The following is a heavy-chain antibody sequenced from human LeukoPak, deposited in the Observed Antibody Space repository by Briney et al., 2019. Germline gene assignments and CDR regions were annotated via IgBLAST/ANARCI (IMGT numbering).Heavy chain of an antibody. J-gene: IGHJ4*02. CDR3: AREVAAGLDY. D-gene: IGHD6-25*01. Sequence: LEWIGYIYYSGSTYYNPSLKSRVTISVDTSKNQFSLKLSSVTAADTAVYYCAREVAAGLDYWGQGTLVTVSS. CDR2: IYYSGST. V-gene: IGHV4-31*02.